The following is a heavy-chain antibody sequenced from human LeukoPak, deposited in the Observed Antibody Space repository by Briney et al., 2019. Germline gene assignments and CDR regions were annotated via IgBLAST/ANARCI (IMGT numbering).Heavy chain of an antibody. V-gene: IGHV3-7*01. CDR1: GFTFSSYW. D-gene: IGHD3-22*01. CDR3: AREIPYYYDSSGYGRYYFDY. J-gene: IGHJ4*02. Sequence: GGSLRLSCAASGFTFSSYWMSWVRQAPGKGLEWVANIKQDGSEKYYVDSVKGRFTISRDNAKNSLYLQMNSPRAEDTAVYYCAREIPYYYDSSGYGRYYFDYWGQGTLVTVSS. CDR2: IKQDGSEK.